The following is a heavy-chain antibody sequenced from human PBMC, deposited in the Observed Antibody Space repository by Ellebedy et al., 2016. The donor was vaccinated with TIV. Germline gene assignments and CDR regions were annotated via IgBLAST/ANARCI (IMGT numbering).Heavy chain of an antibody. CDR3: ARDYWGSYEF. CDR1: GFTFSEYD. J-gene: IGHJ4*02. D-gene: IGHD3-16*01. V-gene: IGHV3-72*01. Sequence: GESLKISCAASGFTFSEYDMDWVRQAPGKGLEWVGRAERKAYNYNTKYAASVKGRFTISRDDSRNSMYLQMNNLQTEDTAVYFCARDYWGSYEFWGQGTLVTVSS. CDR2: AERKAYNYNT.